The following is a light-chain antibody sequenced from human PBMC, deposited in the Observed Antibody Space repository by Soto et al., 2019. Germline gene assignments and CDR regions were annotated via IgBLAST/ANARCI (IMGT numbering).Light chain of an antibody. J-gene: IGLJ1*01. CDR1: SSNIGAGYD. CDR3: QSYDSSLSAHYV. CDR2: GNN. Sequence: SVLTQPPSVSGAPGQRVSISCTGSSSNIGAGYDVHWYQQLPGTAPKLLIYGNNNRPSGVPDRFSGSKSGTSASLAITGLQADDEADYYCQSYDSSLSAHYVFGTGTKVTVL. V-gene: IGLV1-40*01.